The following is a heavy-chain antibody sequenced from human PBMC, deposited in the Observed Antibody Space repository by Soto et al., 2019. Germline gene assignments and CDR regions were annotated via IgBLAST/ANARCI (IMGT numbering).Heavy chain of an antibody. CDR3: ARFSGSYTRGLDY. CDR1: GFTLSDHY. CDR2: SRNKANSYST. J-gene: IGHJ4*02. D-gene: IGHD1-26*01. Sequence: EVQLVESGGGLLQTGGSLRLSCAASGFTLSDHYMDWVRQAPGKGLEWVGRSRNKANSYSTEYAASVKGRFTISRDESKNSLYLQMNSLKTEDTAVYYCARFSGSYTRGLDYWGQGTLVTVSS. V-gene: IGHV3-72*01.